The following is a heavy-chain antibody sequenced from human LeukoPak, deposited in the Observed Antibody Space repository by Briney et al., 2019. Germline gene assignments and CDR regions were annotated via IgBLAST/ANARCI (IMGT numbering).Heavy chain of an antibody. D-gene: IGHD3-10*01. J-gene: IGHJ5*02. CDR3: ARDPDFYGSGSYYKVIWFDP. CDR2: ISSSGSTI. Sequence: PGGSLRLSCAASGFTFSDYYMSWVRQAPGKGLEWVSYISSSGSTIYNADTVKGRFTISRDNAKNSLYLQMNSLRAEDTAVYYCARDPDFYGSGSYYKVIWFDPWGQGTLVSVSS. CDR1: GFTFSDYY. V-gene: IGHV3-11*01.